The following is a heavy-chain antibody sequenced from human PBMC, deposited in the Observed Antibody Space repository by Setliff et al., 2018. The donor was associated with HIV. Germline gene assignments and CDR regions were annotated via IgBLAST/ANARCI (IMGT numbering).Heavy chain of an antibody. CDR3: ARGAWYTSGWYSSRYMDV. J-gene: IGHJ6*03. D-gene: IGHD6-19*01. Sequence: ASVKVSCKASGYTFTSYGLNWVRQAPGQGLEWMGWISANNGNTNYAQKLQGRVTMTTDTSTSTAYMELSSLRSDDTAVYYCARGAWYTSGWYSSRYMDVWGKGTTVTVSS. CDR2: ISANNGNT. CDR1: GYTFTSYG. V-gene: IGHV1-18*01.